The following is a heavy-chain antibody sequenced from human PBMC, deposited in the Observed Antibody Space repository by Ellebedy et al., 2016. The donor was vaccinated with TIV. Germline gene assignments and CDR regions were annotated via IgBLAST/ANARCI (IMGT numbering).Heavy chain of an antibody. CDR2: IYYSGST. J-gene: IGHJ2*01. CDR1: GGSISSGGYY. D-gene: IGHD1-14*01. V-gene: IGHV4-31*03. Sequence: MPSETLSLTCTVSGGSISSGGYYWSWIRQHPGKGLEWIGYIYYSGSTYYNPSLKSRVTRSVDTSKNQFSLKLSSVTAADTAVYYCASKDHGYWYFDLWGRGTLVTVSS. CDR3: ASKDHGYWYFDL.